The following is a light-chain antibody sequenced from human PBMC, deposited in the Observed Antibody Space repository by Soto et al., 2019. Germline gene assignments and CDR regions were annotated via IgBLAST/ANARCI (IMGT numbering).Light chain of an antibody. J-gene: IGKJ1*01. V-gene: IGKV3-15*01. Sequence: ETMMTQSPDTPSVSLGERATLSCRASQSLRSSLAWYQQKPGQAPRLLIYDASTRATGIPARFSGSGSGTDFTLTISGLQSEDFAVYYCQQYNNWPQTFGQGTKVDIK. CDR3: QQYNNWPQT. CDR1: QSLRSS. CDR2: DAS.